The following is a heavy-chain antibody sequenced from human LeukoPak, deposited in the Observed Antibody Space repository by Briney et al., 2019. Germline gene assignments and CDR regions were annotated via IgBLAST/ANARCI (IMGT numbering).Heavy chain of an antibody. J-gene: IGHJ4*02. D-gene: IGHD1-7*01. CDR2: INPNSGGT. V-gene: IGHV1-2*02. CDR3: ARGAQWYNWNYDPVGY. CDR1: GYTLTGYY. Sequence: ASVKVSCKASGYTLTGYYMHWVRQAPGQGLEWMGWINPNSGGTNYAQKFQGRVTMTRDTSISTAYMELSRLRSDDTAVYYCARGAQWYNWNYDPVGYWGQGTLVTVSS.